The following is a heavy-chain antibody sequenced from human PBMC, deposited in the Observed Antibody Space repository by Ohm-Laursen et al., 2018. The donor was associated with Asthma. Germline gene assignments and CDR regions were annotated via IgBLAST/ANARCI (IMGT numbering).Heavy chain of an antibody. CDR3: ARGVVSRTTPNWFDP. Sequence: SDTLSLTCNVSGGSINNFYWHWIRQPPGKELEWIGYIHDSGNTQHNPSLKSRVTISLDTSKRQFSLSLNSASAADTAVYYCARGVVSRTTPNWFDPWGQGTLVTVSS. CDR2: IHDSGNT. D-gene: IGHD2/OR15-2a*01. V-gene: IGHV4-59*07. J-gene: IGHJ5*02. CDR1: GGSINNFY.